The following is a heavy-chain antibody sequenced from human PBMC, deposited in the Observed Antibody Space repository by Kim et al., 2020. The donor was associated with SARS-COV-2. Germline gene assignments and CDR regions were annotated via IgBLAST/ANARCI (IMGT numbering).Heavy chain of an antibody. J-gene: IGHJ6*02. D-gene: IGHD3-10*01. V-gene: IGHV3-64D*06. Sequence: ADSVNGTFTITRGNSKNTLFLQMSILRAEDTAVYYCVKGRGVALYYGMDVWGQGTTVTVSS. CDR3: VKGRGVALYYGMDV.